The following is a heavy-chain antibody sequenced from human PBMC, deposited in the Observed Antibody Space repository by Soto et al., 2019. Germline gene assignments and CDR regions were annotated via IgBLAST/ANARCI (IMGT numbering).Heavy chain of an antibody. J-gene: IGHJ5*02. CDR3: ARDGGNYYGSGSYLTYNWFDP. V-gene: IGHV1-46*01. Sequence: ASVKASCKASGYTFTSYYMHWVRQAPGQGLEWMGIINPSGGSTSYAQKFQGRVTMTRDTSTSTVYMELSSLRSEDTAVYYCARDGGNYYGSGSYLTYNWFDPWGQGTLVTVSS. D-gene: IGHD3-10*01. CDR2: INPSGGST. CDR1: GYTFTSYY.